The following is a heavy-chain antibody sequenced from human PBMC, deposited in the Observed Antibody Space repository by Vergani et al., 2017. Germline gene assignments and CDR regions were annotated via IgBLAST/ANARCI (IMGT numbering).Heavy chain of an antibody. Sequence: QLQLQESGPGLVKPSETLSLTCSVSGDSITSRLDYWGWIRQTPGKGLEWIGSMYHSGTTYYNPSLKSRATLSVDTSKNQISLQVTSVTAADTALYFCARDLRDDIMIGPDNMPFDSWGQGTLVTVSS. V-gene: IGHV4-39*02. CDR3: ARDLRDDIMIGPDNMPFDS. CDR1: GDSITSRLDY. D-gene: IGHD3-9*01. J-gene: IGHJ4*02. CDR2: MYHSGTT.